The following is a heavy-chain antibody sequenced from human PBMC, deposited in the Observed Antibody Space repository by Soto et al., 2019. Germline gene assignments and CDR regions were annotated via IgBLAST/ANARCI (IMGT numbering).Heavy chain of an antibody. CDR1: GGSISSGDYS. CDR3: DRVVQRGLRLGELPQYYY. CDR2: IYHSGGT. J-gene: IGHJ4*01. V-gene: IGHV4-30-2*01. Sequence: QLQLQESGSGLVKPSQTLSLTCAVSGGSISSGDYSWSWIRQPPGKGLEWIGYIYHSGGTYYNPSRTCRVTISVGRSKNQFSLKLSSVTAAETDVYYCDRVVQRGLRLGELPQYYYWGHGTLVTVSS. D-gene: IGHD3-16*01.